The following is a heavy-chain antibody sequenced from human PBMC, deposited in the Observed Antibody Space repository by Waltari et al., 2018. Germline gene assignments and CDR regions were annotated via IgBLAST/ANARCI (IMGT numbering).Heavy chain of an antibody. CDR2: INTSGST. CDR3: ARGPPGYSSGWYGLDV. CDR1: GGYFSGYY. Sequence: QVQLQQWGAGLLKPSETLSLTCVVYGGYFSGYYWSWVRQPPGKGLEWIGEINTSGSTNYNPSLKSRITMSVDTSNQFSLKLSSVTAADTAVYYCARGPPGYSSGWYGLDVWGQGTTVTVSS. D-gene: IGHD6-19*01. V-gene: IGHV4-34*01. J-gene: IGHJ6*02.